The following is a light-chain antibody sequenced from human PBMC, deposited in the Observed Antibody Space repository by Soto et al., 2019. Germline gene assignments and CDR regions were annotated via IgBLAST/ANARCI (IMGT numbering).Light chain of an antibody. Sequence: QSALTQPASVSASPGQSITISCTGTTSDVGYYNFVSWYQQHPGKAPKLIIYEVSNRPSGASNRFSASKSGNTASLSISGLQAEDEADYHCSSYSGSTAFYVFGTGTKVTVL. CDR3: SSYSGSTAFYV. CDR1: TSDVGYYNF. J-gene: IGLJ1*01. CDR2: EVS. V-gene: IGLV2-14*01.